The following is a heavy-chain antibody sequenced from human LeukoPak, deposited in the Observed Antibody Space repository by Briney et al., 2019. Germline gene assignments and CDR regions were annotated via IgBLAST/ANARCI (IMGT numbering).Heavy chain of an antibody. CDR1: GGSFSGYY. CDR3: ARHRNYYDSSGHNFLLDFDY. Sequence: SETLSLTCGVYGGSFSGYYRSWIRQPPGKGLEWIGEINHSGSTNYNPSLKSRVTISVDTSKNQFSLKLSSVTAADTAVYYCARHRNYYDSSGHNFLLDFDYWGQGTLVTVSS. D-gene: IGHD3-22*01. J-gene: IGHJ4*02. CDR2: INHSGST. V-gene: IGHV4-34*01.